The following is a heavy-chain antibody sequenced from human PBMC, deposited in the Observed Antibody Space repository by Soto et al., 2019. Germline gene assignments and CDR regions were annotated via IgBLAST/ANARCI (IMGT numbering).Heavy chain of an antibody. V-gene: IGHV4-30-4*01. J-gene: IGHJ6*02. CDR1: GGSISSGDYH. CDR2: IYYSASM. CDR3: ARDSRTPSGGMDV. Sequence: SETRSRTCTVAGGSISSGDYHWTWIRQFPGKGLEWIGAIYYSASMYYNPSLLSRLTISVDTSKNKFSLKLTSVTAADTAVYYCARDSRTPSGGMDVWGQGTTVTVSS.